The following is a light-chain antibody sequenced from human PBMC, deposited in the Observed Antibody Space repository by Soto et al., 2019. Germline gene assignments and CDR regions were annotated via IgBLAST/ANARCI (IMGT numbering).Light chain of an antibody. V-gene: IGLV2-14*01. J-gene: IGLJ2*01. Sequence: QSALTQPASVSGSPGQSITISCTGTSSDVGDYFSWYQQPPGKAPKLMIYEVSNRPSGVSNRFSGSKSGNTASLTISGLQAEDEADYYCSSYTSSATVVFGGGTKLTVL. CDR3: SSYTSSATVV. CDR1: SSDVGDY. CDR2: EVS.